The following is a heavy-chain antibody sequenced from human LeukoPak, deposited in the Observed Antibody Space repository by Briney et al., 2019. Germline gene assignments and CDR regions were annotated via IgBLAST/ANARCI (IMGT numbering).Heavy chain of an antibody. J-gene: IGHJ6*03. CDR1: GGSISSYY. CDR2: VYYSGST. CDR3: ARSTNSGSYYYYYMDV. V-gene: IGHV4-59*01. Sequence: PSETLSLTCTVSGGSISSYYWSWIRQPPGKGLEWIGYVYYSGSTNYNPSLKSRVTISVDTSKNQFSLKLSSVTAADTAVYYCARSTNSGSYYYYYMDVWGKGTTVTVSS. D-gene: IGHD1-26*01.